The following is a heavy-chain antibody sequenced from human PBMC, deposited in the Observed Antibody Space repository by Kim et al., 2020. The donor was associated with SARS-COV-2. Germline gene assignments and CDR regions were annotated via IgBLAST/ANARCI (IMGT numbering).Heavy chain of an antibody. D-gene: IGHD1-1*01. J-gene: IGHJ4*02. V-gene: IGHV3-7*01. CDR2: SGS. CDR3: ARLAVRGGDY. Sequence: SGSSYVASVKGRVTISGDNAKNSLYLQMNSLRAGDTAIYYCARLAVRGGDYWGQGTLVTVSS.